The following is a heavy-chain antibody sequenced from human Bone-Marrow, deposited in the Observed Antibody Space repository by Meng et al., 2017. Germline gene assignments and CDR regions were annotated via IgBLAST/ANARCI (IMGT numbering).Heavy chain of an antibody. V-gene: IGHV1-46*01. Sequence: QGQLVQCGAEVRRPGASVKVSCKASGYTFTSYYMHWVRQAPGQGLEWMGIINPSGGSTSYAQKFQGRVTMTRDTSTSTVYMELSSLRSEDTAVYYCARDRNSGEHTEYNWFDPWGQGTLVTVSS. D-gene: IGHD4/OR15-4a*01. CDR1: GYTFTSYY. J-gene: IGHJ5*02. CDR3: ARDRNSGEHTEYNWFDP. CDR2: INPSGGST.